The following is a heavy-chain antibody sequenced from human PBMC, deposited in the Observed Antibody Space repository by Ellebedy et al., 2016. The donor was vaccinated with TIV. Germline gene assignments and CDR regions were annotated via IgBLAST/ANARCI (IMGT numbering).Heavy chain of an antibody. V-gene: IGHV3-15*07. CDR1: GFTFSNAW. J-gene: IGHJ3*02. CDR3: ITDWGGIHGQEAFDI. D-gene: IGHD3-10*01. CDR2: IKSKTDGGTT. Sequence: GESLKISCAASGFTFSNAWMNWVRQAPGKGLEWVGRIKSKTDGGTTDYAVPVKGRFTISRDDSKNTLYLQMNSLKTEDTAVYYCITDWGGIHGQEAFDIWGQGTMVTVSS.